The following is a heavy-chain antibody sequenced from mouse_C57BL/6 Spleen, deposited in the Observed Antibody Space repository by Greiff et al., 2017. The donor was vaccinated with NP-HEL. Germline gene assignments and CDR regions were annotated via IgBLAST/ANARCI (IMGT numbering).Heavy chain of an antibody. CDR1: GYTFTDYN. D-gene: IGHD2-4*01. CDR2: INPNNGGT. V-gene: IGHV1-18*01. Sequence: EVQLQQSGPELVKPGASVKIPCKASGYTFTDYNMDWVKQSHGKSLEWIGDINPNNGGTIYNQKFKGKATLTVDKSSSTAYMELRSLTSEDTAVYYCARCDYDGTTGAMDYWGQGTSVTVSS. J-gene: IGHJ4*01. CDR3: ARCDYDGTTGAMDY.